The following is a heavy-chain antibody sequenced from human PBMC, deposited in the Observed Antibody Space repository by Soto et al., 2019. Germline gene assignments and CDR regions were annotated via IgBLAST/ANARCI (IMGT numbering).Heavy chain of an antibody. Sequence: GGSLRLSCAASGFTFSSYTMNWVRQAPGKGLEWVSSISSSSSYIYYADSVKGRFTISRDNARNSLVLQMNSLRAEDMAVYYCASGSGNYDYWGQGTLVTVSS. CDR1: GFTFSSYT. J-gene: IGHJ4*02. V-gene: IGHV3-21*01. D-gene: IGHD3-22*01. CDR2: ISSSSSYI. CDR3: ASGSGNYDY.